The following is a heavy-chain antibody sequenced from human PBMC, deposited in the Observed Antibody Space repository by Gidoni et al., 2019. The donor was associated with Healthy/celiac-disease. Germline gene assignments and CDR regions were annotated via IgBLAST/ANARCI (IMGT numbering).Heavy chain of an antibody. J-gene: IGHJ5*02. Sequence: QVQLVESGGGVVQPGRSLRLSCAASGFTFSSYGMHWVRQAPGKGLEWVAVISYDGSNKYYADSVKGRFTISRDNSKNTLYLQMNSLRAEDTAVYYCAKDQRRIAAAGTPGSWGQGTLVTVSS. D-gene: IGHD6-13*01. CDR2: ISYDGSNK. V-gene: IGHV3-30*18. CDR3: AKDQRRIAAAGTPGS. CDR1: GFTFSSYG.